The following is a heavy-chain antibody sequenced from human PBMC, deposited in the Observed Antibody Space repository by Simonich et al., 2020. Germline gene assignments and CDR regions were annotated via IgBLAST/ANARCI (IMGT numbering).Heavy chain of an antibody. D-gene: IGHD3-10*01. J-gene: IGHJ3*02. CDR1: GFTLSSYS. CDR2: SWSSSGYR. Sequence: EVQLVESGGGLVKPGGSLRLSCAASGFTLSSYSMNWVRQAPGKGLELYSISWSSSGYRYYAYTGKGRFTISRDNAKNSLYLQMNSLRAEDTAVYYCARPVGGSGSYSFDAFDIWGQGTMVTVSS. CDR3: ARPVGGSGSYSFDAFDI. V-gene: IGHV3-21*01.